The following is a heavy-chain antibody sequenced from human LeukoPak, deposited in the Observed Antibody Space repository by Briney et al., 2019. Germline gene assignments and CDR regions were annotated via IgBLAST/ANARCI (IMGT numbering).Heavy chain of an antibody. D-gene: IGHD3-22*01. CDR3: ARSMIFPPDSFDY. V-gene: IGHV3-74*01. J-gene: IGHJ4*02. CDR2: ISSDGRST. CDR1: GFTFSSYW. Sequence: PGGSLRLSCAASGFTFSSYWMPWVRQAPGKGLVWVSRISSDGRSTSYADSVKGRFTISRDNAKNTLYLQMNSLRAEDTAVYYCARSMIFPPDSFDYWGQGTLVTVSS.